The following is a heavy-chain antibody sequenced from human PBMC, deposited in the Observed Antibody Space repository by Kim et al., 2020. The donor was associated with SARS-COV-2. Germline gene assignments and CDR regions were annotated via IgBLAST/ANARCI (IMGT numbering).Heavy chain of an antibody. CDR1: GYTFTSYY. CDR3: ARDLLTNYEKYNDAFDI. J-gene: IGHJ3*02. D-gene: IGHD3-3*01. CDR2: INPSGGST. V-gene: IGHV1-46*01. Sequence: ASVKVSCKASGYTFTSYYMHWVRQAPGQGLEWMGIINPSGGSTSYAQKFQGRVTMTRDTSTSTVYMELSSLRSEDTAVYYCARDLLTNYEKYNDAFDIWGQGTMVTVSS.